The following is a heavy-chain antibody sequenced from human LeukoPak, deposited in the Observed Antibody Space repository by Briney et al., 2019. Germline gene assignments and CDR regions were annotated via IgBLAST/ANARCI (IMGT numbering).Heavy chain of an antibody. Sequence: KISCKGSGYSFSSYWIGWVRQAPGQGLEWMGGIIPIFGTANYAQKFQGRVTITTDESTSTAYMELSSLRSEDTAVYYCARASRITGTYYYYMDVWGKGTTVTVSS. J-gene: IGHJ6*03. V-gene: IGHV1-69*05. D-gene: IGHD1-20*01. CDR3: ARASRITGTYYYYMDV. CDR1: GYSFSSYW. CDR2: IIPIFGTA.